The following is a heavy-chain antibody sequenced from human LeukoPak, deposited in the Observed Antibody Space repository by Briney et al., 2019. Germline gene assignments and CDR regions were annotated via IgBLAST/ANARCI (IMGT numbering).Heavy chain of an antibody. V-gene: IGHV3-23*01. D-gene: IGHD3-22*01. CDR3: AKDHGDSAYYPVDY. Sequence: GGSLRLSCAASGFTFSSYAMSWVRQAPGKGLEWVSAISGSGGSTYYADSVKGRFTISRDSSKNTLYLQMNSLRAEDTAIYYCAKDHGDSAYYPVDYWGQGTLVTVSS. J-gene: IGHJ4*02. CDR2: ISGSGGST. CDR1: GFTFSSYA.